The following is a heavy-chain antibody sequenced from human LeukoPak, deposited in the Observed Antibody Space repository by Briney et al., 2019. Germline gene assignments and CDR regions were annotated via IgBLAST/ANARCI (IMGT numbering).Heavy chain of an antibody. D-gene: IGHD6-6*01. CDR3: AREALGADRSYWYFDL. Sequence: PSETLSLTCSVSGGSISSYYWSWIRQPPGKGLEWIGLIYTGGNTNYNPFLKSRVTMSVDTSKNQFALKLNSVTAADTAVYYCAREALGADRSYWYFDLWGGGTLVTVSS. J-gene: IGHJ2*01. CDR2: IYTGGNT. CDR1: GGSISSYY. V-gene: IGHV4-4*07.